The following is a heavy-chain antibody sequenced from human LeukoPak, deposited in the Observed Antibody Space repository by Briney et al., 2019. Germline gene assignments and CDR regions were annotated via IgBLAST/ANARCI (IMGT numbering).Heavy chain of an antibody. CDR2: IYYSGSI. J-gene: IGHJ1*01. V-gene: IGHV4-39*01. Sequence: PSETLSLTCTVSGGSISSSSYYWGWIRQPPGKGLEWIGSIYYSGSIYYNPSLKSRVTISVDTSKNQFSLKLSSVTAADTAVYYCARHGRQGDYYDSSGYYLGFQHWGQGTLVTVSS. CDR1: GGSISSSSYY. D-gene: IGHD3-22*01. CDR3: ARHGRQGDYYDSSGYYLGFQH.